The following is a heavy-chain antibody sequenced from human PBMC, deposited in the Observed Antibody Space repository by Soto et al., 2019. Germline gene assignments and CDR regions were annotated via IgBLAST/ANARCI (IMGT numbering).Heavy chain of an antibody. CDR1: GGSISSSSYY. J-gene: IGHJ3*02. D-gene: IGHD3-22*01. CDR3: ARSPGTRITMIVLAFDI. V-gene: IGHV4-39*01. Sequence: QLQLQESGPGLVKPSETLSLTCTVSGGSISSSSYYWGWIRQPPGKGLEWIGSIFYSGSTYYNPSLKGRVTISVDTSKNQFSLKLSSVTAADTAVYYCARSPGTRITMIVLAFDIWGQGTMVTVSS. CDR2: IFYSGST.